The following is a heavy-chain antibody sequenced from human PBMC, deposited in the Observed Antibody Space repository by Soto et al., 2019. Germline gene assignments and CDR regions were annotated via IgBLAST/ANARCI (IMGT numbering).Heavy chain of an antibody. D-gene: IGHD6-19*01. CDR3: AKDGESSGLYVFRDDNWFDP. CDR2: ISGSGGST. CDR1: GFTFSSYA. J-gene: IGHJ5*02. V-gene: IGHV3-23*01. Sequence: EVQLLESGGGLVQPGGSLRLSCAASGFTFSSYAMSWVRQAPGKGLEWVSAISGSGGSTYYADSVKGRFTISRDNSKNTLELQMDSRRGEDTAVYYCAKDGESSGLYVFRDDNWFDPWGQGTLVTVSS.